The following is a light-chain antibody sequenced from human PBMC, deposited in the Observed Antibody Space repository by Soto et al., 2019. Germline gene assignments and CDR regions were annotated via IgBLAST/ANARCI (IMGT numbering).Light chain of an antibody. CDR2: EVS. CDR1: SSDVGGYNY. J-gene: IGLJ1*01. V-gene: IGLV2-8*01. Sequence: QSALTQPPSASGSPGQSVTISCTGTSSDVGGYNYVSWYQQDPGKAPKVMIYEVSKRPSGVPDRFSGSKSGNTASLTVSGLQAEDEADYYCSSYAGSNNYGFXTGTKVTVL. CDR3: SSYAGSNNYG.